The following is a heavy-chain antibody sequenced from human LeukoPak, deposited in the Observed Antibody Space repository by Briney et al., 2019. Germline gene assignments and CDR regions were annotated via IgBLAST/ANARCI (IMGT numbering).Heavy chain of an antibody. CDR1: GFTFSSYG. CDR2: ISYDGSNK. J-gene: IGHJ4*02. V-gene: IGHV3-30*18. CDR3: AKEKQLGYCSGGSCYRARIFDY. Sequence: GGSLRLSCAASGFTFSSYGMHWVRQAPGKGLEWVAVISYDGSNKYYADSVKGRFTISRDNSKNTLYLQMNSLRAEDTAVYYCAKEKQLGYCSGGSCYRARIFDYWGQGTLVTVSS. D-gene: IGHD2-15*01.